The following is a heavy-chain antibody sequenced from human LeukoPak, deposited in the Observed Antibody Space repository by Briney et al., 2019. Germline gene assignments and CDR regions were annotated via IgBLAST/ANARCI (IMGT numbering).Heavy chain of an antibody. D-gene: IGHD2-2*02. V-gene: IGHV4-34*01. J-gene: IGHJ5*02. CDR2: INHSGST. CDR1: GGSFSGYY. Sequence: SETLSLTCAVYGGSFSGYYWSWIRQPPGKGLEWIGEINHSGSTNYNPSLKSRVTISVDTSKNQFSLKLSSVTAADTAVYYCARVLLTSRCYTPWGQGTLVTVSS. CDR3: ARVLLTSRCYTP.